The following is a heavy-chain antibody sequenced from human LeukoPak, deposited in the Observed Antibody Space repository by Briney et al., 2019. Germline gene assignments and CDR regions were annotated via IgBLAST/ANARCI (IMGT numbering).Heavy chain of an antibody. CDR1: GFTLSGSD. D-gene: IGHD3-22*01. V-gene: IGHV3-23*05. J-gene: IGHJ4*02. CDR2: ISSSVSRT. CDR3: AREPQSPHYESSGYSSFDY. Sequence: GGSLRLSCAASGFTLSGSDMSWVRQAPGGGLQWVSSISSSVSRTFYADSVKGRFTISRDNSKNTLYLQMNNLRAEDTAVYYCAREPQSPHYESSGYSSFDYWGQGTLITVSS.